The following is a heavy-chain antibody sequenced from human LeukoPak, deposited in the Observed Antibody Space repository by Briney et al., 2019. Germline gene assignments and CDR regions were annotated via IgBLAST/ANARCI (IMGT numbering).Heavy chain of an antibody. V-gene: IGHV1-8*01. Sequence: ASVKVSCKAFGYTFTSYDINWVRQATGQGLEWMGWMNPNSGNTGYAQKFQGRVTMTRNTSISTAYMELSSLRSEDTAVYYCSRGYCGGDCYPLYYYYYMDVWGKGTTVTVSS. CDR1: GYTFTSYD. CDR3: SRGYCGGDCYPLYYYYYMDV. J-gene: IGHJ6*03. D-gene: IGHD2-21*02. CDR2: MNPNSGNT.